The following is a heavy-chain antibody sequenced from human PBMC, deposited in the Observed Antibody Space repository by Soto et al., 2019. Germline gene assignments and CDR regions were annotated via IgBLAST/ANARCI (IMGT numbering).Heavy chain of an antibody. V-gene: IGHV4-34*01. CDR3: ARGSDYTSSFDY. J-gene: IGHJ4*02. CDR1: GGSFSGYT. CDR2: INHSGTT. Sequence: SETLSLTCAVYGGSFSGYTWIWIRQPPGKGLEWIGEINHSGTTNHDPSLKSRVIISVDTSKKQFSLRLTSVTAADTAVYYCARGSDYTSSFDYWGQGTLVTVSS. D-gene: IGHD3-16*01.